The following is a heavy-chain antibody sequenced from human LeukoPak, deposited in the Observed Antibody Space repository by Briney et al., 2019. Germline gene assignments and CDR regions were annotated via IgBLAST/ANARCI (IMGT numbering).Heavy chain of an antibody. J-gene: IGHJ4*02. Sequence: SETLSLTCTVSGGSISSGSYYWSWIRQPAGKGLEWIGRIYTSGSTNYNPSLKSRFTISVDTSKNQFSLKLSSVTAADTAVYYCARDNDYYGSGSYSTHYFDYWGQGTLVTVSS. CDR2: IYTSGST. D-gene: IGHD3-10*01. CDR3: ARDNDYYGSGSYSTHYFDY. CDR1: GGSISSGSYY. V-gene: IGHV4-61*02.